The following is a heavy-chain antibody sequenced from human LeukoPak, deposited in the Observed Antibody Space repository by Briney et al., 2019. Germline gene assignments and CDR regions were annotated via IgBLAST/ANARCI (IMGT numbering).Heavy chain of an antibody. D-gene: IGHD5-24*01. CDR2: INSDASMT. V-gene: IGHV3-74*01. J-gene: IGHJ4*02. Sequence: GGSLRLSCAASGFNFSSYAMHWVRQAPGEGLVWVSRINSDASMTNYADSVNGRFTISRDNAKNTLYLQMNSLRADDTAMYYCTRYYNSLDYWGQGTLVTVSS. CDR1: GFNFSSYA. CDR3: TRYYNSLDY.